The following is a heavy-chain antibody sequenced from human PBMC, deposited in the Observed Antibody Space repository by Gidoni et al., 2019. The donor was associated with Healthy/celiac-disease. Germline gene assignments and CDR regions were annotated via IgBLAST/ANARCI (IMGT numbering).Heavy chain of an antibody. CDR3: ARDGGEYPIPHLDY. Sequence: QVQLVASGVGVVQPGRSLILSCAASAFPFRSYAMHWGRQAPGKGLEGGAVISYDGSNKYYADSVKGRFTISRDNSKNTLYLQMNSLRAEDTAVYYCARDGGEYPIPHLDYWGQGTLVTVSS. J-gene: IGHJ4*02. D-gene: IGHD3-16*01. V-gene: IGHV3-30*01. CDR1: AFPFRSYA. CDR2: ISYDGSNK.